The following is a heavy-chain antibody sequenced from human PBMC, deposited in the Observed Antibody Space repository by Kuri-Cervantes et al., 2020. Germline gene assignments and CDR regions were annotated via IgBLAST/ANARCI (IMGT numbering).Heavy chain of an antibody. CDR2: ISSSSSYI. V-gene: IGHV3-21*01. CDR1: GFTFSSYS. J-gene: IGHJ4*02. Sequence: GGSLRLSCAASGFTFSSYSMNWVRQAPGKGLEWVSSISSSSSYIYYADSVKGRFTISRDNAKNTLYLQMNSLRAEDTAVYFCSRDAEGHFDSWGQGTLVTVSS. CDR3: SRDAEGHFDS.